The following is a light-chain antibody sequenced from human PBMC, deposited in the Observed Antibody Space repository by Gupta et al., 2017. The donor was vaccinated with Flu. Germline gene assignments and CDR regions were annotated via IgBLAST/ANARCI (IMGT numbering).Light chain of an antibody. CDR2: EGS. J-gene: IGLJ2*01. CDR1: SSDVGSYNL. CDR3: CSYAGSSTFVV. Sequence: QSALTPPASVSGSPGQSITISCTGISSDVGSYNLVSWYQQHPGKAPKLMIYEGSKRPAGVSNRFSGSKSGNTASLTISGLQAEDEADYYCCSYAGSSTFVVFGGGTKLTVL. V-gene: IGLV2-23*03.